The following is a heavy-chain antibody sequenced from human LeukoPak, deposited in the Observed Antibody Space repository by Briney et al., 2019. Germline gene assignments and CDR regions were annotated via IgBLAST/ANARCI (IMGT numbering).Heavy chain of an antibody. V-gene: IGHV3-9*01. CDR2: ISWNSGSI. J-gene: IGHJ4*02. CDR1: GFTFDDYA. Sequence: PGGSLRLSCAAYGFTFDDYAMHWVRQAPGKGLEWISGISWNSGSIGYADSVKGRFTISRDNAKNSLYLQMNSLRAEDTALYYCAKAPDDFWSGYYAHWGQGTLVTVSS. D-gene: IGHD3-3*01. CDR3: AKAPDDFWSGYYAH.